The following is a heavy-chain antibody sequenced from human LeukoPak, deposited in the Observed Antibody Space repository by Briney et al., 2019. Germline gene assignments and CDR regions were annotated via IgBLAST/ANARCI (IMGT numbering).Heavy chain of an antibody. CDR2: IYYSGST. CDR3: AIHRGAARAEQRDFDY. D-gene: IGHD3-10*01. Sequence: SETLSLPCTVSGGSISSSSYYWGWIRQPPGKGLEWIGSIYYSGSTYYDPFLKSRVTISVNASKNLFFLKQSFVTAADAVLYFCAIHRGAARAEQRDFDYGRQGTLVTVSS. CDR1: GGSISSSSYY. V-gene: IGHV4-39*01. J-gene: IGHJ4*02.